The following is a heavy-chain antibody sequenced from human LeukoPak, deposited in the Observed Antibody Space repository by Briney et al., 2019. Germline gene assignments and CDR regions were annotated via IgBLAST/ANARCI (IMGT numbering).Heavy chain of an antibody. CDR1: SGSFSGYY. V-gene: IGHV4-34*01. CDR3: ARGSGLYDSSGYYPYDAFDI. D-gene: IGHD3-22*01. Sequence: PSETLSLTCGVYSGSFSGYYWTWFRQPPGKGLEWIGEFNHSWGAKYNPSLKSRVTISVDTSKNQFSLKLSSVTAADTAVYYCARGSGLYDSSGYYPYDAFDIWGQGTMVTVSS. CDR2: FNHSWGA. J-gene: IGHJ3*02.